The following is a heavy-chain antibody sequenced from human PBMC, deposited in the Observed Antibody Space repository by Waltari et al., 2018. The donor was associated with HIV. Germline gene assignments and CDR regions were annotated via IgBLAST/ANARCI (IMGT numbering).Heavy chain of an antibody. D-gene: IGHD5-18*01. J-gene: IGHJ4*02. CDR1: GYSITSDYY. CDR3: GSGSRRGHSHGIDY. V-gene: IGHV4-38-2*01. CDR2: ASRSGST. Sequence: QVQLHESGPGMVKPSETLYLTCAVSGYSITSDYYWGWIRQPPGKGLEWIGSASRSGSTYYSPSLKSRITISLATSKNQFSLKLNSVAAADTAVYYCGSGSRRGHSHGIDYWGQGTLVTVSS.